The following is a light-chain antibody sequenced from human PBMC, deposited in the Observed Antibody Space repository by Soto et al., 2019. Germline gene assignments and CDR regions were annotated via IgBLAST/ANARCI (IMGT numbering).Light chain of an antibody. V-gene: IGLV2-14*01. CDR3: CSYTDINTRV. CDR1: SSDVGAYNY. J-gene: IGLJ3*02. CDR2: EVS. Sequence: QSALTQPASVSGSPGQSITISCTGTSSDVGAYNYVSWYQQRPGKAPKLVISEVSNRPSGVSNRFSGSKSGNTASLTISGLQAEDEANYYCCSYTDINTRVCGVGTKVTVL.